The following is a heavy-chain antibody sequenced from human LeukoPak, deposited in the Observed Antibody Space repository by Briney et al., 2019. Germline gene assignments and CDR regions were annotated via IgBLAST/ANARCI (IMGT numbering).Heavy chain of an antibody. CDR3: ARGLVRGVSDY. J-gene: IGHJ4*02. D-gene: IGHD3-10*01. V-gene: IGHV4-31*03. CDR1: GGSISSGGYY. CDR2: IYYSGST. Sequence: SETLSLTCTVSGGSISSGGYYWSWIRQHPGKGLEWIGYIYYSGSTYYNPSLKSRVTISVDTPKNQFSLKLSSVTAADTAVYYCARGLVRGVSDYWGQGTLVTVSS.